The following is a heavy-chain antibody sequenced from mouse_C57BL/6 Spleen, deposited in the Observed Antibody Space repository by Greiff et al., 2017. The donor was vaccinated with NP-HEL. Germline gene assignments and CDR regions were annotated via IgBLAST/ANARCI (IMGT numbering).Heavy chain of an antibody. D-gene: IGHD1-1*01. CDR2: IDPSDSYT. CDR3: ARDYGSSYLYFDV. CDR1: GYTFTSYW. V-gene: IGHV1-59*01. J-gene: IGHJ1*03. Sequence: QVQLKQPGAELVRPGTSVTLSCKASGYTFTSYWMHWVKQRPGHGLEWIGVIDPSDSYTNYNQKFKGKATLTVDTSSSTAYMQLSSLTSEDSAVYYCARDYGSSYLYFDVWGTGTTVTVSS.